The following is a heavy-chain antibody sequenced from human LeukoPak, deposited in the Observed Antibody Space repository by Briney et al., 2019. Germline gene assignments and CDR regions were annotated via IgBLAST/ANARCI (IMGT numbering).Heavy chain of an antibody. CDR1: GYTFTGYY. CDR2: INPNSGGT. Sequence: ASVKVSCKASGYTFTGYYMHWVRQAPGQGLEWMGWINPNSGGTNYAQKFQGRVTMTRDTSISTAYMELSRLRSDDTAVYYCAIVVYGDYYFDYWGQGTLVTVPS. CDR3: AIVVYGDYYFDY. D-gene: IGHD4-17*01. J-gene: IGHJ4*02. V-gene: IGHV1-2*02.